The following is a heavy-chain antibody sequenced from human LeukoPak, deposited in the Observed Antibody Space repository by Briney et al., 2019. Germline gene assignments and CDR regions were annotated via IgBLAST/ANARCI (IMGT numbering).Heavy chain of an antibody. CDR1: GFTFGSYA. D-gene: IGHD2-2*01. CDR3: ARDPSHTSSWVFDY. V-gene: IGHV3-30-3*01. CDR2: ISYDGGNT. Sequence: PGGSLRLSCAASGFTFGSYAMHWVRQAPGKGLEWVAGISYDGGNTYYVDSVKGRFTLSRDNSKNMLYLQMSSLRAEDTAVYYCARDPSHTSSWVFDYWGQGTLVTVSS. J-gene: IGHJ4*02.